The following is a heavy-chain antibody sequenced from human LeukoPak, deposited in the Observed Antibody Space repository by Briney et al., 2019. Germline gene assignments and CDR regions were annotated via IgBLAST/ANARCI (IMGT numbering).Heavy chain of an antibody. D-gene: IGHD3-22*01. CDR2: INWNGGST. J-gene: IGHJ4*02. V-gene: IGHV3-20*04. Sequence: GGSLRLSCAASGFTFDDYVMTWVRQAPGKGLEWVSAINWNGGSTAYADSVKGRFTVSRDNAKNSLYLQMNSLRAEDTGLYYCARDRPYYDSSYFRFDYWGQGTLVTVS. CDR3: ARDRPYYDSSYFRFDY. CDR1: GFTFDDYV.